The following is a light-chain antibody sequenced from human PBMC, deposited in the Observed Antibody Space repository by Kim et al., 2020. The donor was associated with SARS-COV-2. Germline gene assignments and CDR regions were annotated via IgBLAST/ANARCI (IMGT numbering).Light chain of an antibody. CDR2: KDT. V-gene: IGLV3-27*01. Sequence: SYELTQPSSVSVSPGQTATIACSGDILAKKFARWLRQKPGQAPVLVIYKDTERPSGIPDRFSGSSSGTTVTLTISGAQVDDEADYYCYSPADDNWVFGGGTKLTVL. CDR3: YSPADDNWV. CDR1: ILAKKF. J-gene: IGLJ3*02.